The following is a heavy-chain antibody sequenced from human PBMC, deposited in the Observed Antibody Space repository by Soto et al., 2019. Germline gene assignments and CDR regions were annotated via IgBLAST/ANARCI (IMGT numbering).Heavy chain of an antibody. CDR3: ARGPSYYYDSSGYYAFDI. CDR2: TRNKANSYTT. V-gene: IGHV3-72*01. Sequence: GGSLRLSCAASGFTFSDHYMDWVRQAPGKGLEWVGRTRNKANSYTTEYAASVKGRFTISRDDSKNSLYLQMNSLKTEVTAVYYCARGPSYYYDSSGYYAFDIWGQGTMVTVSS. D-gene: IGHD3-22*01. J-gene: IGHJ3*02. CDR1: GFTFSDHY.